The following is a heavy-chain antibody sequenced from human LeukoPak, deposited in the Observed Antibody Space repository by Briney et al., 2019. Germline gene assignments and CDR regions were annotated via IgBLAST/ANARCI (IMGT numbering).Heavy chain of an antibody. Sequence: SETLSLTCTVSGGSISSYYWSWIRQPAGKGLEWIGRIYSSGSANYNPSLKSRVTMSVDTSKNQFSLKLRSVTAADTAVYYCAREVRSSGYSLDYWGQGTLVTVSS. D-gene: IGHD3-22*01. CDR3: AREVRSSGYSLDY. CDR1: GGSISSYY. V-gene: IGHV4-4*07. J-gene: IGHJ4*02. CDR2: IYSSGSA.